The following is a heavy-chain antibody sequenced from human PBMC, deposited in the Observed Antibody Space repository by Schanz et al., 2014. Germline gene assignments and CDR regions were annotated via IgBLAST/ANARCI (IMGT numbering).Heavy chain of an antibody. CDR3: ARGIITMVRGGDVGAFDI. Sequence: VKLLESGGHLVQPGGSLRLSCVASGFTFSGSVMHWVRQAPGKGLEWMALISYDGSSKNHADSVQGRFTISRDNSKNALYLQMDSLRAEDTAVYYCARGIITMVRGGDVGAFDIWGQGTMVNVSS. V-gene: IGHV3-33*08. CDR1: GFTFSGSV. CDR2: ISYDGSSK. D-gene: IGHD3-10*01. J-gene: IGHJ3*02.